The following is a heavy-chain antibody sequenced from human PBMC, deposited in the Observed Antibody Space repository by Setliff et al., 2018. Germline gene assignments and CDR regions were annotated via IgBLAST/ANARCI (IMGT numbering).Heavy chain of an antibody. Sequence: ASVKVSCKVSGYTLTKLSMHWVRQAPGQGLEWMGGFDPEVGVTIYAQKFQGKVTMTEDTSTGTAYMELSSLRSEDTAVYYCATSVSWIQIVLYPQGHPEPFDYWGQGTLVTVSS. D-gene: IGHD5-18*01. CDR1: GYTLTKLS. V-gene: IGHV1-24*01. CDR2: FDPEVGVT. CDR3: ATSVSWIQIVLYPQGHPEPFDY. J-gene: IGHJ4*02.